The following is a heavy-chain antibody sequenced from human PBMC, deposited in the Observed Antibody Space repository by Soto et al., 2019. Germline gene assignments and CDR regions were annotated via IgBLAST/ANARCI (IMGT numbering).Heavy chain of an antibody. CDR3: ATHGLGVSSPPYFDS. J-gene: IGHJ5*02. CDR2: FVPLFGTT. CDR1: GGTFSGYV. D-gene: IGHD3-16*01. Sequence: QLVQSGSEVKKPGSSVKVSCQASGGTFSGYVVTWVRQAPGQGLEWMGEFVPLFGTTNYAQRFSGRITITAEESTSTADMELRTLRSDDAAVYYCATHGLGVSSPPYFDSWGQGTLVTVSS. V-gene: IGHV1-69*01.